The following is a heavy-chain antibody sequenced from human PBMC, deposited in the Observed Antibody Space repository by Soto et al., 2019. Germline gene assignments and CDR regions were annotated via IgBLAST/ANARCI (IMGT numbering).Heavy chain of an antibody. Sequence: GASVKVSCKASGYTFTSYAMHWVRQAPGQRLEWMGWINAGNGNTKYSQKFQGRVTITRDTSASTAYMELGSLRSEDTAVYYCARVPPYYYDSSGSFDYWGQGTLVTVSS. CDR1: GYTFTSYA. CDR2: INAGNGNT. CDR3: ARVPPYYYDSSGSFDY. V-gene: IGHV1-3*01. J-gene: IGHJ4*02. D-gene: IGHD3-22*01.